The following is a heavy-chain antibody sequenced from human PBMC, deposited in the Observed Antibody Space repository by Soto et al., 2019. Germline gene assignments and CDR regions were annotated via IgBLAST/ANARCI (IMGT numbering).Heavy chain of an antibody. D-gene: IGHD6-13*01. J-gene: IGHJ6*02. Sequence: SVKVSCKASGGTFSSYAISWVRQAPGQGLEWMGGIIPIFGTANYAQKFQGRVTITADESTSTAYMELSSLRSEDTAVCYCARDGIAAAARPPHYYYGMDVWGQGTTVTVSS. CDR1: GGTFSSYA. CDR3: ARDGIAAAARPPHYYYGMDV. V-gene: IGHV1-69*13. CDR2: IIPIFGTA.